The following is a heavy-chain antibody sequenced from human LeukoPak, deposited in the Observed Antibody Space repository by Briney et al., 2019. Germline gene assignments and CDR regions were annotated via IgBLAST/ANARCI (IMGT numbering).Heavy chain of an antibody. CDR2: IYTSGST. V-gene: IGHV4-4*07. CDR1: GGPISSYY. D-gene: IGHD2-15*01. J-gene: IGHJ5*02. CDR3: ARDRSGYCSGGSCYWFDP. Sequence: SETLSLTCTVSGGPISSYYWSWIRQPAGKGLEWIGRIYTSGSTNYNPSLKSRVTMSVDTSKNQFSLKLSSVTAADTAVYYCARDRSGYCSGGSCYWFDPWGQGTLVTVSS.